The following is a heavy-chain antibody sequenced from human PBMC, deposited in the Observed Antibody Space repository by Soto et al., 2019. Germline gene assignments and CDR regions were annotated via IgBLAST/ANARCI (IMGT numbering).Heavy chain of an antibody. D-gene: IGHD2-8*01. J-gene: IGHJ6*02. Sequence: SGQVSCKASGGTFSSYAIRWMRQARGQGLEWMGGIIPIFGTANYAQKFQGRVTITADESTSTAYMELSSLRSEDTAVYYCAINYCTNGVCYDDYYYYGMDVWGQGTTVTVSS. CDR2: IIPIFGTA. CDR1: GGTFSSYA. CDR3: AINYCTNGVCYDDYYYYGMDV. V-gene: IGHV1-69*13.